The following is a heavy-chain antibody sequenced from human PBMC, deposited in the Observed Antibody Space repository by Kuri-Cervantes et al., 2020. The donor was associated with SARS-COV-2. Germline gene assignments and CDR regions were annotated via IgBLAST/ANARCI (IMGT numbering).Heavy chain of an antibody. J-gene: IGHJ4*02. Sequence: GGSLRLSCAASGFTFSDYYMSWIRQAPGKGLEWVSSISSSSSYIYYAGSVKGRFTISRDNAKNSLYLQMNSLRAEDTAVYYCARDWGELGKDYWGQGTLVTVSS. V-gene: IGHV3-11*06. CDR2: ISSSSSYI. CDR3: ARDWGELGKDY. CDR1: GFTFSDYY. D-gene: IGHD7-27*01.